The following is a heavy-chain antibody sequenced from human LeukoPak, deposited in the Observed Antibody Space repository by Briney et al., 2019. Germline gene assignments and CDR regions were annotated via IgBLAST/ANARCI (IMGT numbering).Heavy chain of an antibody. J-gene: IGHJ5*02. CDR1: GLTYSSYW. D-gene: IGHD3-10*01. Sequence: GGSLRLSCAASGLTYSSYWMSWVRQAPGKGLEWVANINQDGSEIYYVDSVKGRFTISRDNAKNSLHLQMNSLRADDTAVYYCARDRGTMAPGRIDPWGQGTLVTVSS. CDR3: ARDRGTMAPGRIDP. CDR2: INQDGSEI. V-gene: IGHV3-7*01.